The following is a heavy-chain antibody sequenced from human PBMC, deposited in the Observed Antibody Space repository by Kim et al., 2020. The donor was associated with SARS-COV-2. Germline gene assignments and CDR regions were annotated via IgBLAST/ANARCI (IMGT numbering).Heavy chain of an antibody. V-gene: IGHV3-15*01. CDR3: NAPPDY. Sequence: GGSLRLSCAASGFTFTNTWLTWVRQAPGKGLEWVGRIKTKTDGGTADYAAPVKGRFTISSDDSNNTLYLQMDSLKTEDTAVYYCNAPPDYWGPGTLATVS. CDR2: IKTKTDGGTA. J-gene: IGHJ4*02. CDR1: GFTFTNTW.